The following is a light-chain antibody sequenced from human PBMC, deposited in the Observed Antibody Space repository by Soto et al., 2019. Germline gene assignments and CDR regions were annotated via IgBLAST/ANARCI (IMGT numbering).Light chain of an antibody. CDR1: QSVTSSY. V-gene: IGKV3-20*01. J-gene: IGKJ1*01. CDR3: QQYGSSPTT. Sequence: EIVLTQSPGTLSLSPGERATLSCRASQSVTSSYLAWWQQKPGQAPRLLIYGASSRATGIPDGFSGSGSGTDFTLTISRLEPEDFAVYFCQQYGSSPTTFGQGTKVDIK. CDR2: GAS.